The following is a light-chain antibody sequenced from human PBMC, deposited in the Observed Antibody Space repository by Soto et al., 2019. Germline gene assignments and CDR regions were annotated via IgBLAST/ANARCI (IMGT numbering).Light chain of an antibody. CDR1: QGISSY. V-gene: IGKV1-8*01. Sequence: AIQMTQSPSSFSASTGDRVTITCRASQGISSYLAWYQQRPGKAPKLLIYGASTLQSGVPSRFSGSGSGTDFALTISCLQPEDFATYYCQQYESYPRTFGPGTSVDI. J-gene: IGKJ3*01. CDR2: GAS. CDR3: QQYESYPRT.